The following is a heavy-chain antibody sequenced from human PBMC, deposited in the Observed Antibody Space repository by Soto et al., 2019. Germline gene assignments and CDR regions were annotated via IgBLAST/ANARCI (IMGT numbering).Heavy chain of an antibody. D-gene: IGHD3-10*01. CDR2: ISAYNGNT. V-gene: IGHV1-18*01. J-gene: IGHJ6*03. CDR3: ARARSVGSGSYYKWVYDYYYYYMDV. CDR1: GYTFTSYG. Sequence: ASVKVSCKASGYTFTSYGISWVRQAPGQGLEWMGWISAYNGNTNYAQKLQGRVTMTTDTSTSTAYMELRSLRSDDTAVYYCARARSVGSGSYYKWVYDYYYYYMDVWGKGTTVTVSS.